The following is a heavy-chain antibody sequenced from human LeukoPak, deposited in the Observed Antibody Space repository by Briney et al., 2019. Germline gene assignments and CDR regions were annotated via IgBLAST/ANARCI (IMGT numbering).Heavy chain of an antibody. CDR1: GFTFTNYA. J-gene: IGHJ4*02. V-gene: IGHV3-30-3*02. Sequence: GGSLRLSCAASGFTFTNYAMNWVRQAPGKGLEWVATVSYDGTDTSYADSVKGRFAIFRDNSKNTLYLQMNSLRTEDTAVYYCAKRSREYSSSPGCFDYWGQGTLVTVSS. CDR3: AKRSREYSSSPGCFDY. CDR2: VSYDGTDT. D-gene: IGHD6-13*01.